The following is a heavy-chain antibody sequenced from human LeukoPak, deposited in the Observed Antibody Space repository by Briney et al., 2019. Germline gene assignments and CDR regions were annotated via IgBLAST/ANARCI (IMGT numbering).Heavy chain of an antibody. V-gene: IGHV3-7*01. CDR1: GVTSSKYW. D-gene: IGHD2-2*01. CDR2: INQDGGER. CDR3: ARTVGVVVPAAMLWGYHYYMDV. Sequence: GGSLRLSCAASGVTSSKYWMSWVRQAPGKGLEWVANINQDGGERSYVDSLKGRFTISRENAKNSLYLQMNSLRTEATAVYYCARTVGVVVPAAMLWGYHYYMDVWGKGTTVTVSS. J-gene: IGHJ6*03.